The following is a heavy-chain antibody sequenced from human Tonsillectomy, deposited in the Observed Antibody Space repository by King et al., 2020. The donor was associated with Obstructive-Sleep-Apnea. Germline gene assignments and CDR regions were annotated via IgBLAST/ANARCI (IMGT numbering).Heavy chain of an antibody. J-gene: IGHJ4*02. Sequence: VQRVESVGGFVQPGGALRLSCAASGLTFSKFSMSWVRPVLVRGLEWVSASSESTAGSRAYYADSVKGRFTLSRDNSKNTQYLHMNSLRADDTALYYCAKDMGGGPAANFDYWGQGTLVTVSS. CDR2: SSESTAGSRA. V-gene: IGHV3-23*04. D-gene: IGHD2-2*01. CDR3: AKDMGGGPAANFDY. CDR1: GLTFSKFS.